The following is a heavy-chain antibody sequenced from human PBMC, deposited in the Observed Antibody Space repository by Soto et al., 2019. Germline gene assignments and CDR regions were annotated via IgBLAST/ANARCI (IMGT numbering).Heavy chain of an antibody. Sequence: GCSTRLACASSGFTFISYGMPWVRQDPGKGLEWVAVIWYDGSNKYYADSVKGRFTISRDNSKNTLYLQMNSLRAEDTAVYYCARDSRDSSGYYFYYWGQVTLVTVTS. D-gene: IGHD3-22*01. V-gene: IGHV3-33*01. CDR1: GFTFISYG. CDR3: ARDSRDSSGYYFYY. CDR2: IWYDGSNK. J-gene: IGHJ4*02.